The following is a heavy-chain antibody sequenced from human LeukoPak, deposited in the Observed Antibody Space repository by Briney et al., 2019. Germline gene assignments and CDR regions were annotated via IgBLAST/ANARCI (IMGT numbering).Heavy chain of an antibody. CDR1: GYTFTSYD. CDR2: MNPNSGNT. J-gene: IGHJ2*01. Sequence: ASVKVSCKASGYTFTSYDINWVRQATGQGLEWMGWMNPNSGNTGYAQKFQGRVTMTRNTSISTAYMELSSLRSEDTAVYYCARERGSYDFWSGYRYRYFDLWGRGTLVTVSS. CDR3: ARERGSYDFWSGYRYRYFDL. V-gene: IGHV1-8*01. D-gene: IGHD3-3*01.